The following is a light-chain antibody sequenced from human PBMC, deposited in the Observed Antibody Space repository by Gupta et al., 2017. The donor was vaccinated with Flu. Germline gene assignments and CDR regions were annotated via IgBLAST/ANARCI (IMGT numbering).Light chain of an antibody. CDR1: TGSIASNH. CDR3: QSYDSSNQDWV. V-gene: IGLV6-57*03. J-gene: IGLJ3*02. CDR2: ENN. Sequence: NFMLAQPHSVSESPGKTVTISCTRSTGSIASNHVQWYQQRPGSAPTTVIYENNQRPSGVPDRFSGSIDTSSNSASLTISGLKTEDEADYYCQSYDSSNQDWVFGGGTKLTVL.